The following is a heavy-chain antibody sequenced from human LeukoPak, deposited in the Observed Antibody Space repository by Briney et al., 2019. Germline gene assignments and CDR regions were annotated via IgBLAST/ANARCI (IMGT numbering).Heavy chain of an antibody. CDR3: ARDWSAGAWTDFDY. Sequence: PGGSLRLSCAASGFTFSSYGMHWVRQAPGKGLEWVAFIRYDGSNKYYADSVKGRFTISRDNSKNTLYLQMNSLRAEDTAVYYCARDWSAGAWTDFDYWGQGTLVTVSS. CDR2: IRYDGSNK. V-gene: IGHV3-30*02. CDR1: GFTFSSYG. D-gene: IGHD3/OR15-3a*01. J-gene: IGHJ4*02.